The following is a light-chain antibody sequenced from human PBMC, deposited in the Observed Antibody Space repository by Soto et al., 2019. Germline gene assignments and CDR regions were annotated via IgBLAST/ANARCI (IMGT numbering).Light chain of an antibody. CDR1: SPNIGIST. V-gene: IGLV1-44*01. Sequence: QPVLTQPPSASGAPGQRVNISCSGSSPNIGISTVHWYQHLPGTAPKVIIFSNNERPSGVPDGFSAFKSGPSASLAVSGLQSEDEAAYFSAAWDDSQSGHYVFGSGTKVTVL. J-gene: IGLJ1*01. CDR2: SNN. CDR3: AAWDDSQSGHYV.